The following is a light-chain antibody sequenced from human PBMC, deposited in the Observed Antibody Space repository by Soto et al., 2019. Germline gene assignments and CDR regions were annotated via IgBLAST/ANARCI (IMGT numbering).Light chain of an antibody. J-gene: IGLJ1*01. CDR1: SSNIGAGYD. CDR3: QSYDSPLSARYV. CDR2: GNI. Sequence: QAVLTQPHYVSGPPGQRVTSSGTGSSSNIGAGYDVHWYQQRPGTAPKLLIFGNINRPAGVPDRFSGSKSGTSASLAITGHQAEDEGDYYCQSYDSPLSARYVFGTGTKLTVL. V-gene: IGLV1-40*01.